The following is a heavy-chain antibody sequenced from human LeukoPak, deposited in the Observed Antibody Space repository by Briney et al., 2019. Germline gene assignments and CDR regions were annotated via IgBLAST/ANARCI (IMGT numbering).Heavy chain of an antibody. J-gene: IGHJ4*02. Sequence: PSETLSLTCTVSGGSISSSSYYWGWIRQPPGKGLEWIGSIYYSGSTYYNPSLKSRVTISVDTSKNQFSLKLSSVTAADTAVYYCALGGGTKYFDYWGQGTLVTVSS. CDR3: ALGGGTKYFDY. D-gene: IGHD1-7*01. CDR1: GGSISSSSYY. CDR2: IYYSGST. V-gene: IGHV4-39*01.